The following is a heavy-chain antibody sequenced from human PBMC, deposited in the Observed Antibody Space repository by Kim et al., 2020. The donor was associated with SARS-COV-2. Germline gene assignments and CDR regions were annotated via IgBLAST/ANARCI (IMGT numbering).Heavy chain of an antibody. V-gene: IGHV1-69*13. J-gene: IGHJ6*02. CDR1: GGTFSSYA. Sequence: SVKVSCKASGGTFSSYAISWVRQAPGQGLEWMGGIIPIFGTANYAQKFQGRVTITADESTSTAYMELSSLRSEDTAVYYCARERIREGFGVVVPAAMDYYYYGMDVWGQGTTVTVSS. CDR2: IIPIFGTA. D-gene: IGHD2-2*01. CDR3: ARERIREGFGVVVPAAMDYYYYGMDV.